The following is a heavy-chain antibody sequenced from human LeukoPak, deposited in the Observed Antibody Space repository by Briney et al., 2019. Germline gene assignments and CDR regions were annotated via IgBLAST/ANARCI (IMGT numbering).Heavy chain of an antibody. CDR3: ASPRVGATAFDI. CDR2: VNPNVSDT. Sequence: GASLKISCKGSGYSFTTYWIGWVRQMPGKGLEYMGIVNPNVSDTRYCPSFQGQVTISADKSISTAYLQWSSLKASDTAMYYCASPRVGATAFDIWGQGTMVTVSS. D-gene: IGHD1-26*01. J-gene: IGHJ3*02. V-gene: IGHV5-51*01. CDR1: GYSFTTYW.